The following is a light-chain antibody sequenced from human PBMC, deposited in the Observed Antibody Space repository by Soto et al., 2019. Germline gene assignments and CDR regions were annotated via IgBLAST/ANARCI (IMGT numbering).Light chain of an antibody. CDR3: QWRSDWPPRLT. V-gene: IGKV3-11*01. CDR2: DAS. J-gene: IGKJ4*01. CDR1: ESIGNY. Sequence: EVVLTQSPATLSLSPGERATLSCRASESIGNYLAWYQPKLGQTPKLLIYDASHRAIGIPSRFSGDGSGTDFTLTISSLEPEDFAVYDWQWRSDWPPRLTFGGVTKVEIK.